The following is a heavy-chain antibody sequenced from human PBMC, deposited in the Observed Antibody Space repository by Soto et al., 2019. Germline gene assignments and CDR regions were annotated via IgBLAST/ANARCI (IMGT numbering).Heavy chain of an antibody. CDR2: ITDSGGST. J-gene: IGHJ4*02. V-gene: IGHV3-23*01. CDR1: GFTFSNYD. CDR3: AKDIAEYRGYGLLDW. D-gene: IGHD5-12*01. Sequence: EVQLLESGGDFVQPGGSLRLSCATSGFTFSNYDMSWVRQAPGKGLEWVSAITDSGGSTYYADSVKGRFTISRDNSKKMLYLQMNSLRAEDTAVYYCAKDIAEYRGYGLLDWWGQGTLVTVSS.